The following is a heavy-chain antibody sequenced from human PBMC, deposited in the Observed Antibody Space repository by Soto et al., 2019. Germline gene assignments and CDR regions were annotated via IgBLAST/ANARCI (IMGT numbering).Heavy chain of an antibody. Sequence: GGSLRLSCAASGFTFSSYSMNWVRQAPGKGLEWVSYISSSSSTIYYADSVKGRFTISRDNAKNSLYLQMNSLRAEDTAVYYCARDSDYVANAFDIWGQGTMVTVSS. CDR2: ISSSSSTI. D-gene: IGHD4-17*01. V-gene: IGHV3-48*01. CDR3: ARDSDYVANAFDI. J-gene: IGHJ3*02. CDR1: GFTFSSYS.